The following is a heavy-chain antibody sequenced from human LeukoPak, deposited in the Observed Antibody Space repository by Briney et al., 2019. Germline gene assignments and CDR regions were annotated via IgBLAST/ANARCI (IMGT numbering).Heavy chain of an antibody. Sequence: SVKVSCKASGGTFSSYAISWVRQAPGQGLEWMGGIIPIFGTANYAQKFQGRVTITADESTSTAYMELSRLRSDDTAVYYCARDAPYSGSYGGAFDIWGQGTMVTVSS. D-gene: IGHD1-26*01. V-gene: IGHV1-69*13. CDR1: GGTFSSYA. J-gene: IGHJ3*02. CDR3: ARDAPYSGSYGGAFDI. CDR2: IIPIFGTA.